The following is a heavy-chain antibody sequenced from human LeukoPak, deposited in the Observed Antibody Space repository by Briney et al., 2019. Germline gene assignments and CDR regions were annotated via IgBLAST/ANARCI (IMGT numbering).Heavy chain of an antibody. Sequence: GGSLRLSCAASGFTFSSYAMSWVRQAPGKGLEWVSAISGSGSSTNYADSVKGRFTISRDNSKNTLSLQVSSLRAEDTAVYYCAKDRYSYAFEYSDSWGQGTLVTVSS. V-gene: IGHV3-23*01. CDR3: AKDRYSYAFEYSDS. D-gene: IGHD5-18*01. J-gene: IGHJ4*02. CDR1: GFTFSSYA. CDR2: ISGSGSST.